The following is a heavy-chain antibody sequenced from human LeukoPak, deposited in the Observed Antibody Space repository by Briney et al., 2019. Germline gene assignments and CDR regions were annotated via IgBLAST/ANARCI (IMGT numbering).Heavy chain of an antibody. D-gene: IGHD3-22*01. Sequence: GESLKISCKGSGYSFTSYWIGWVRQMPGKGLEWMGIIYPGDSDTRYSPSFQGQVTISADKSISTAYLQWSSLKASATAVYYWAXXXXXXXXYDSSGWYYFDYWGQGTLVTVSS. V-gene: IGHV5-51*01. J-gene: IGHJ4*02. CDR3: AXXXXXXXXYDSSGWYYFDY. CDR1: GYSFTSYW. CDR2: IYPGDSDT.